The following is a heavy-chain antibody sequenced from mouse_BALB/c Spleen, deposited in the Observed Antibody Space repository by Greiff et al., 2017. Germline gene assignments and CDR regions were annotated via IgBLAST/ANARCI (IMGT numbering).Heavy chain of an antibody. J-gene: IGHJ3*01. CDR3: AKAYDGYLAY. V-gene: IGHV5-17*02. CDR1: GFTFSSFG. CDR2: ISSGSSTI. D-gene: IGHD2-3*01. Sequence: EVQLVESGGGLVQPGGSRKLSCAASGFTFSSFGMHWVRQAPEKGLEWVAYISSGSSTIYYADTVKGRFTISRDNPKNTLFLQMTSLRSEDTAMYYCAKAYDGYLAYWGQGTLVTVSA.